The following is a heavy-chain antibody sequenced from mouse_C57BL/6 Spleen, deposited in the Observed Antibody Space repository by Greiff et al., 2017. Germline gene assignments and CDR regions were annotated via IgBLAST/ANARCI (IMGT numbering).Heavy chain of an antibody. D-gene: IGHD1-1*01. CDR3: ASITTVVGNYAMDY. V-gene: IGHV5-9*01. J-gene: IGHJ4*01. CDR1: GFTFSSYT. CDR2: ISGGGGNT. Sequence: EVQVVESGGGLVKPGGSLKLSCAASGFTFSSYTMSWVRQTPEKRLEWVATISGGGGNTYYPDSVKGRFTISRDNAKNTLYLQMSSLRSEDTALYYCASITTVVGNYAMDYWGQGTSVTVSS.